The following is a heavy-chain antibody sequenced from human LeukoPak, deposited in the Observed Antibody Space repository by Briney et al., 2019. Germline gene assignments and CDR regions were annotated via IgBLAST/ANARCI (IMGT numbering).Heavy chain of an antibody. V-gene: IGHV1-2*02. CDR3: AKSLAGTTVFWWFDP. CDR1: GYPFTKYY. CDR2: LNPNTGGT. J-gene: IGHJ5*02. Sequence: ASVKVSCKASGYPFTKYYIHWVRQAPGHGLQWMGWLNPNTGGTRYARGFEGRVTMTRDTSIDTAYMDLSGLTFDDTATYYCAKSLAGTTVFWWFDPWGQGTVVTVSS. D-gene: IGHD1-7*01.